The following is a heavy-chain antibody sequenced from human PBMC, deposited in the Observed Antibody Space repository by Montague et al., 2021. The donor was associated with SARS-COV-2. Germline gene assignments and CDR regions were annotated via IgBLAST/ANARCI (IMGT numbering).Heavy chain of an antibody. CDR1: GFTFGSYS. CDR3: ASELHPNYYYGMDV. Sequence: SLRLSCAASGFTFGSYSMKWVRQAPGKGLEWVSSISSSSSYIYYADSVRGRLTISRDNAKNSLYLQVNSLRAEDTAVYYCASELHPNYYYGMDVWGQGTTVTVSS. J-gene: IGHJ6*02. V-gene: IGHV3-21*01. D-gene: IGHD4-11*01. CDR2: ISSSSSYI.